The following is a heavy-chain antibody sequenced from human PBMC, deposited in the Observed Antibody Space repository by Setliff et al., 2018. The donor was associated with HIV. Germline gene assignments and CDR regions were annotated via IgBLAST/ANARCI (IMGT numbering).Heavy chain of an antibody. J-gene: IGHJ3*01. CDR3: AREVLRGGDDAFDL. CDR1: GFTFTGNW. V-gene: IGHV3-7*01. Sequence: GGSLRLSCAASGFTFTGNWMTWVRQAPGKGLEWVANINRDGSERNYGDSVRGRFTISGDYAKNSVYLQMNSLRVEDSAVYYCAREVLRGGDDAFDLWGRGTVVTVSS. D-gene: IGHD3-10*01. CDR2: INRDGSER.